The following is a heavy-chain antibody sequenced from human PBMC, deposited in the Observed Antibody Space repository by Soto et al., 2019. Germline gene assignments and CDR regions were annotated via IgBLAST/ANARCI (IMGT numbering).Heavy chain of an antibody. Sequence: QVQLQESGPRLVKPSGTLTLTCAVSGVSISSNNWWSCVRQTPGKGLEWIAEIYHVGSINYNPSFKSRVGTSVDKSANQFSLHLSSVTVPDTAVYYCASLKHVGSGHYLESWGQGTLVSVSS. V-gene: IGHV4-4*02. CDR2: IYHVGSI. J-gene: IGHJ4*02. CDR3: ASLKHVGSGHYLES. D-gene: IGHD1-26*01. CDR1: GVSISSNNW.